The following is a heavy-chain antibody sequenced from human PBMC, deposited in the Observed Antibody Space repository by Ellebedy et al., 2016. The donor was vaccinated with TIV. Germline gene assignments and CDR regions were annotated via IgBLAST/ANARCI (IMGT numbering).Heavy chain of an antibody. Sequence: ASVTVSCKASGYTFTNNGISWVRQAPGQGLEWMGWINVYNSNTNYAQRFQGRVTLTADTSTSTAYMELRSLRSDDTAVYYCARSGGSGYRFDFWGQGTLVTVSS. CDR2: INVYNSNT. J-gene: IGHJ4*02. CDR1: GYTFTNNG. V-gene: IGHV1-18*01. D-gene: IGHD3-22*01. CDR3: ARSGGSGYRFDF.